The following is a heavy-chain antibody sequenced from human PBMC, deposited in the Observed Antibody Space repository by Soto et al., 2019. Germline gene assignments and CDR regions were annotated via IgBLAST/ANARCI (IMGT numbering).Heavy chain of an antibody. J-gene: IGHJ4*02. D-gene: IGHD4-17*01. CDR3: ARSYFDYGDYSSTNFDY. CDR2: INHSGST. Sequence: SETLSLTCTVYGGSFSGYYWTWIRQPPGKGLEWIGEINHSGSTFYKASLKSRVTISLDTSKSQFSLKLSSVTAEDTAVYYCARSYFDYGDYSSTNFDYWGQGTLVTVSS. CDR1: GGSFSGYY. V-gene: IGHV4-34*01.